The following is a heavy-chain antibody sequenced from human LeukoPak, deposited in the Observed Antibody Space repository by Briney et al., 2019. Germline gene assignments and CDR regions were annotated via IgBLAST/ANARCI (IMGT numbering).Heavy chain of an antibody. Sequence: ASVKVSCKASGYTFTSYGISWVRQAPGRGLEWMGWISAYNGNTNYAQKLQGRVTMTTDTSTSTAYMELRSLRSDDTAVYYCARDQVPHDYGDSAFDYWGQGTLVTVSS. CDR3: ARDQVPHDYGDSAFDY. D-gene: IGHD4-17*01. J-gene: IGHJ4*02. V-gene: IGHV1-18*01. CDR1: GYTFTSYG. CDR2: ISAYNGNT.